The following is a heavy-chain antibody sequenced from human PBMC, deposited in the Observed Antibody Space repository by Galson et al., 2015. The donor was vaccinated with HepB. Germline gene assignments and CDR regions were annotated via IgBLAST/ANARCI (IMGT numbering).Heavy chain of an antibody. CDR1: GYTFTGYY. CDR3: ARTYYDNLTGYQGPFAY. Sequence: SVKVSCKASGYTFTGYYIHWVRQAPGQGLEWMGWISPNSGGTNYAQKFQGWVTMTRDTSISTAYMELSRLRSDDTAVYYCARTYYDNLTGYQGPFAYWGQGTLGTVSS. D-gene: IGHD3-9*01. V-gene: IGHV1-2*04. J-gene: IGHJ4*02. CDR2: ISPNSGGT.